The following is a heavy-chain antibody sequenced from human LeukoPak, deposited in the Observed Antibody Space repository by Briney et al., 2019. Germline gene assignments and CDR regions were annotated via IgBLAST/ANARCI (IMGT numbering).Heavy chain of an antibody. J-gene: IGHJ4*02. Sequence: TGGSLRLSCAASGFTFSSYAMHWVRQAPGEGLEWVAVISYDGSNKFYADSVKGRFTLSRDNSKNTLYLQMNSLRIEDTAVYYCGRGSVGFGELNYWGQGTLVTVSS. D-gene: IGHD3-10*01. CDR1: GFTFSSYA. CDR3: GRGSVGFGELNY. V-gene: IGHV3-30-3*01. CDR2: ISYDGSNK.